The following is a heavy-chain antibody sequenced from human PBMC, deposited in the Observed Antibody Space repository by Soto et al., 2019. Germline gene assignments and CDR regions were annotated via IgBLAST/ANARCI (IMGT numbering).Heavy chain of an antibody. Sequence: QVQLQESGPGLVKPSGTLSLTCNISGDSISRNVWWSWVRQPPGKGLEWSGEIFYTGSTDYNPSLKSRVTISIYTYIKRFYLKLRSVTAADTAIYYCARDLGLTGYYLMGAFDSCGQVTLVTVS. V-gene: IGHV4-4*02. J-gene: IGHJ4*02. CDR2: IFYTGST. D-gene: IGHD3-9*01. CDR3: ARDLGLTGYYLMGAFDS. CDR1: GDSISRNVW.